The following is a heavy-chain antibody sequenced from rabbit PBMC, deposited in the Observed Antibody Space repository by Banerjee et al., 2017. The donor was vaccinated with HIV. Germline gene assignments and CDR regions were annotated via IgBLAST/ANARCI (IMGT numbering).Heavy chain of an antibody. CDR3: ARGVVYTYGYAGYTYAGRYFTL. D-gene: IGHD6-1*01. CDR1: GFSFSSSYY. Sequence: QEQLEESGGDLVKPEGSLTLTCTASGFSFSSSYYMCWVRQAPGKGLEWIACIDSGSSGSTYYASWAKGRFTISKTSSTTVTLQMTSLTAADTATYFCARGVVYTYGYAGYTYAGRYFTLWGPGTLVTVS. J-gene: IGHJ4*01. CDR2: IDSGSSGST. V-gene: IGHV1S45*01.